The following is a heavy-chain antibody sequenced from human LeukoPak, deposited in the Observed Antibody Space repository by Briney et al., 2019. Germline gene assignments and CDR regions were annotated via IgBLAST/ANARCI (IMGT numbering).Heavy chain of an antibody. J-gene: IGHJ4*02. D-gene: IGHD3-22*01. CDR3: AILADSSGYYYDY. CDR1: GYTFTSYD. Sequence: ASVKVSCKASGYTFTSYDINWVRQATGQGLEWMGWMNPNSGNTGYAQKFQGRVTMTRNTSISTAYMELSSLRSEDTAVYYCAILADSSGYYYDYWGQGTLFTVSS. V-gene: IGHV1-8*01. CDR2: MNPNSGNT.